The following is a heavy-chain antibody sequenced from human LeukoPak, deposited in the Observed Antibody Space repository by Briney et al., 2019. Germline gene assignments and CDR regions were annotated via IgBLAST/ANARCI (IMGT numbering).Heavy chain of an antibody. CDR1: GTTFSRYW. J-gene: IGHJ6*02. V-gene: IGHV3-7*03. CDR2: VNRDGSET. Sequence: GGSLRLSCEAAGTTFSRYWMNWVRQVPGRGPEWVANVNRDGSETYYLDSVKGRFTISKDNAKNSLYLQMNSLRAEDTALYHCARNNGMDVWGQGTTVIVSS. CDR3: ARNNGMDV.